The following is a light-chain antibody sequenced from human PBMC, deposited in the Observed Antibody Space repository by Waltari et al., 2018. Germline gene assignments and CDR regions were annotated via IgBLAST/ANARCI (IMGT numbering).Light chain of an antibody. CDR3: VLYMGSGISV. CDR2: STN. Sequence: QTVVTQEPSFSVSPGGTITLTCGFNSGPVSTSYYPSWYQQTPGQAPRTLIYSTNTRSSGVPDRFSGSILGNRAALTITGAQADDESDYHCVLYMGSGISVFGGGTKLTVL. CDR1: SGPVSTSYY. J-gene: IGLJ3*02. V-gene: IGLV8-61*01.